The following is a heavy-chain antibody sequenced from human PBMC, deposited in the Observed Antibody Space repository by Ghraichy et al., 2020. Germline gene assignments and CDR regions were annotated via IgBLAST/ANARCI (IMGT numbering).Heavy chain of an antibody. Sequence: GGSLRLSCAASGFTFSSYSMNWVRQAPGKGLEWIAYSSINNNVIYYADSVKGRFTISRDNSKNSLYLQMDSIRGEDTGVYYCARDTVGDRPSDAFDIWGQGTLVTVSS. V-gene: IGHV3-48*01. CDR3: ARDTVGDRPSDAFDI. CDR1: GFTFSSYS. D-gene: IGHD1-26*01. J-gene: IGHJ3*02. CDR2: SSINNNVI.